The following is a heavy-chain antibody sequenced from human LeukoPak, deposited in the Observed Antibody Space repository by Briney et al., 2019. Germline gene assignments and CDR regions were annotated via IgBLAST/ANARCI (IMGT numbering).Heavy chain of an antibody. CDR1: GLTFSDSA. V-gene: IGHV3-73*01. Sequence: GGSLRLSCAASGLTFSDSAMHWVRQASGKGLEWVGRIRSKVSSYATAYAASVEGRFIISRDDSKNTVYLQMNSLKTDDTAVYYCANRGDQHYWGQGTLVTVSS. CDR2: IRSKVSSYAT. CDR3: ANRGDQHY. D-gene: IGHD3-10*01. J-gene: IGHJ4*02.